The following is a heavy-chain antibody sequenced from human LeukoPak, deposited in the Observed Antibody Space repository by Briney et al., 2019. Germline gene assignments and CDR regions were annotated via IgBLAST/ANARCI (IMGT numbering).Heavy chain of an antibody. D-gene: IGHD3-22*01. V-gene: IGHV4-59*08. J-gene: IGHJ3*02. CDR2: YYNSGST. Sequence: SQTLSLTCTVSGGSTSSNSWSWMRQPPGKGLGWIGTYYNSGSTNYDPSLETRATISGDTSKNPFSLKLSSVTAADTALYYCVGAKQWLSFDIWGQGTMVTVSS. CDR3: VGAKQWLSFDI. CDR1: GGSTSSNS.